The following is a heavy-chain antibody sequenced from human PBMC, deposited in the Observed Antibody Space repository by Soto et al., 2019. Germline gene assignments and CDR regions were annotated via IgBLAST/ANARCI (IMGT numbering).Heavy chain of an antibody. CDR2: IKQDGSEK. CDR1: GFPFSSYW. J-gene: IGHJ6*02. Sequence: GGSLRLSCAASGFPFSSYWMSWVRQSPGKGLEWVANIKQDGSEKYYVDSVKGRFTISRDNAKNSLYLQMNSLRAEDTAVYYSATVEMATIGGYDYGMDVWGQGTTVTVSS. V-gene: IGHV3-7*01. D-gene: IGHD5-12*01. CDR3: ATVEMATIGGYDYGMDV.